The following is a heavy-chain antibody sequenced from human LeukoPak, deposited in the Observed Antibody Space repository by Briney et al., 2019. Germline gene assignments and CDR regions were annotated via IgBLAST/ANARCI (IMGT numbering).Heavy chain of an antibody. CDR2: INPIFGTA. CDR3: ARCITGAPLYYYYYMDV. V-gene: IGHV1-69*05. Sequence: SVKVSCKASGGTFSSYAISWVRQAPGQGLEWMGGINPIFGTANYAQKFQGRVTITTDESTSTAYMELSSLRSEDTAVYYCARCITGAPLYYYYYMDVWGKGTTVTVSS. D-gene: IGHD1-20*01. J-gene: IGHJ6*03. CDR1: GGTFSSYA.